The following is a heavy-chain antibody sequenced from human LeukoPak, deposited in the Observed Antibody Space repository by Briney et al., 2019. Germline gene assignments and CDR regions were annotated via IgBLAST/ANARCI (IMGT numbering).Heavy chain of an antibody. V-gene: IGHV3-30*02. D-gene: IGHD3-22*01. J-gene: IGHJ4*02. CDR2: IRYDGSYK. Sequence: GGSLRLSCAASGFPFRSYAMHWVRQAPGKGLEWVAFIRYDGSYKYYGDSVKGRFTISRDNAKNSLYLQMNSLRAEDTAVYYCARESNYDSSGYSNFDYWGQGTLVTVSS. CDR1: GFPFRSYA. CDR3: ARESNYDSSGYSNFDY.